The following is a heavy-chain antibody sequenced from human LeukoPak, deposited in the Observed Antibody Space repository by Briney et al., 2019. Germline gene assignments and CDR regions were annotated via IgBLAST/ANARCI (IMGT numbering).Heavy chain of an antibody. J-gene: IGHJ5*02. Sequence: GGSLRLSCAASGFTFSSNATTRVRQAPGQGLEWVSSISETSSHTFYADSVKGRFTISRDNTKNTLFLQMNSLRVEDTAMYYCAKDFSSSWQFDPWGQGTLVTVSS. CDR1: GFTFSSNA. CDR2: ISETSSHT. CDR3: AKDFSSSWQFDP. V-gene: IGHV3-23*01. D-gene: IGHD6-13*01.